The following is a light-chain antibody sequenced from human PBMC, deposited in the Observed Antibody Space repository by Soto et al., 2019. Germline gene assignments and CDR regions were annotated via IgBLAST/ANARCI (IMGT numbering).Light chain of an antibody. V-gene: IGLV1-47*01. CDR3: AAWDDSLSGVV. Sequence: QSVLTQPPSASGTPGQRVTISCSGSSSNIGSNYVFWYQHLPGTAPKLLIYRNNQRPSGVPDRFSGSKSGTSASLAISGLXXEDETDYYCAAWDDSLSGVVFGGGTKLTVL. J-gene: IGLJ2*01. CDR2: RNN. CDR1: SSNIGSNY.